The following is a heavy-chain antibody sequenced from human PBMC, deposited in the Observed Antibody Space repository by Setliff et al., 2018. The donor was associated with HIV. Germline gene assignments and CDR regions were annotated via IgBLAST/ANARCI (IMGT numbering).Heavy chain of an antibody. J-gene: IGHJ4*02. V-gene: IGHV1-8*02. CDR2: MNPDSRNT. Sequence: ASVKVSCKASGYTFTSYDINWVRQATGQGLEWMGWMNPDSRNTGYAQRFQGRVTMTRSTSISTAYMELTSLRSEDTAVYYCARRGYYDTGGYYSFPYWGQGTLVTVSS. CDR3: ARRGYYDTGGYYSFPY. CDR1: GYTFTSYD. D-gene: IGHD3-22*01.